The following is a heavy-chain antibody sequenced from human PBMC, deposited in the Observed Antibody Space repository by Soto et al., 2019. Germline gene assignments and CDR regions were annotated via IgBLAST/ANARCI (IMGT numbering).Heavy chain of an antibody. J-gene: IGHJ6*02. CDR3: ARRTWGMDV. CDR1: SGSIGTTNW. D-gene: IGHD2-8*01. Sequence: QVQLQESGPGLVKPSGTLSLTCAVSSGSIGTTNWWSWVHQTPGKGLEWIGEIFHSGNTYYNPSLASRVTISVDTSKNQFSLNLRSVTAADTAVYYCARRTWGMDVWGQGTTVTVSS. CDR2: IFHSGNT. V-gene: IGHV4-4*02.